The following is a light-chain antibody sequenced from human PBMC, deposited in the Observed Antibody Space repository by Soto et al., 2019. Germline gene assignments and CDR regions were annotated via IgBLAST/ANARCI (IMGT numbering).Light chain of an antibody. J-gene: IGLJ2*01. CDR1: SGSVSAGYY. CDR2: STS. V-gene: IGLV8-61*01. CDR3: VLYMGSGISV. Sequence: QTVVTQEPSFSVSPGGTVTLTCGLSSGSVSAGYYPSWYQQTPGQAPRTLIYSTSTRSSGVPDRFSGSILENKAALTITGAQADDESDYYCVLYMGSGISVFGGGTKLT.